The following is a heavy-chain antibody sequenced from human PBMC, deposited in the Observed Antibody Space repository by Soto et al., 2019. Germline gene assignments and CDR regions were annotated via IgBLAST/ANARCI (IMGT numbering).Heavy chain of an antibody. D-gene: IGHD2-15*01. Sequence: GASVKVCCKASGGTFSSYAISWVRQAPGQGLEWMGGIIPIFGTANYAQKFQGRVTITADESTSTAYMELSSLRSEDTAVYYCASDYCSGGSCYLRGYYYYGMDVWGQGTTVTVSS. CDR1: GGTFSSYA. CDR2: IIPIFGTA. V-gene: IGHV1-69*13. J-gene: IGHJ6*02. CDR3: ASDYCSGGSCYLRGYYYYGMDV.